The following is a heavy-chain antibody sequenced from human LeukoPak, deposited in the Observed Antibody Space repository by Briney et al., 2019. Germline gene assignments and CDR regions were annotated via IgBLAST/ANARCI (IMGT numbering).Heavy chain of an antibody. CDR1: GFTFSSYW. CDR3: ARDLTVTAKGGY. D-gene: IGHD4-17*01. J-gene: IGHJ4*02. V-gene: IGHV3-7*01. CDR2: IMQDGSDK. Sequence: GGSLRVSCAASGFTFSSYWMSWVRQAPGKGLEWVANIMQDGSDKYYVDSVKGRFTISRDNAKYSLYLQMNSLRAEDTAVYYCARDLTVTAKGGYWGQGTLVTVSS.